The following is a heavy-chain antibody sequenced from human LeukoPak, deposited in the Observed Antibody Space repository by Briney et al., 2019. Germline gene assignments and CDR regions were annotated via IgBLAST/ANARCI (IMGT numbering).Heavy chain of an antibody. CDR2: FDPEDGET. CDR1: GYTLTELS. D-gene: IGHD3-3*01. CDR3: ATSFWSGYPSNWFAP. J-gene: IGHJ5*02. Sequence: ASVKVSCKVSGYTLTELSMHWVRQAPGKGLEWMGGFDPEDGETIYAQKFQGRVTMTEDTSTDTAYMELSSLRSEDTAVYYCATSFWSGYPSNWFAPWGQGTLVTVSS. V-gene: IGHV1-24*01.